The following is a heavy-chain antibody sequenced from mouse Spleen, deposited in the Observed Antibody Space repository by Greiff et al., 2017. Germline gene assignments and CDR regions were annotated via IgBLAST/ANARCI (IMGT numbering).Heavy chain of an antibody. V-gene: IGHV7-3*01. J-gene: IGHJ2*01. CDR1: GFTFTDYY. D-gene: IGHD1-1*01. CDR3: ARYYYYDGSPCFDY. CDR2: IRNKANGYTT. Sequence: DVQLVESGGGLVQPGGSLSLSCAASGFTFTDYYMSWVRQPPGKALEWLGFIRNKANGYTTEYSASVKGRFTISRDNSQSILYLQMNALRAEDSATYYCARYYYYDGSPCFDYWGQGTTLTVSS.